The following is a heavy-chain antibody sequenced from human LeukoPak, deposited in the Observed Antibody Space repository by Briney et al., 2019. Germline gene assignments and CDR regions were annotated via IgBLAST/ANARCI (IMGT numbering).Heavy chain of an antibody. D-gene: IGHD3-22*01. Sequence: SETLSLTCTVSGGSISSYYWSWIRQPPGKGLEWIGSVFYSGRTYYNPSLKSRVTIFVDPSKNQFSLNLRSVTAADTAVYYCARQSSYYDSSGRIPYAFDIWGHGTMVTVSS. CDR3: ARQSSYYDSSGRIPYAFDI. J-gene: IGHJ3*02. CDR2: VFYSGRT. CDR1: GGSISSYY. V-gene: IGHV4-59*08.